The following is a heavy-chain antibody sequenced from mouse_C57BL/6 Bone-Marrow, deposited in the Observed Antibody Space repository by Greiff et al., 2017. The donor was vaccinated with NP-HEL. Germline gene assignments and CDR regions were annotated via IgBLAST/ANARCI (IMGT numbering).Heavy chain of an antibody. V-gene: IGHV8-8*01. J-gene: IGHJ3*01. CDR1: GFSLSTFGMG. D-gene: IGHD2-2*01. CDR3: ARITPFYYGYPAWFAY. CDR2: IWWDDDK. Sequence: QVTLKVSGPGILQPSQTLSLTCSFSGFSLSTFGMGVGWIRQPSGKGLEWLAHIWWDDDKYYNPALKGRLTFSKDTSKNQVFLKIANVDTADTATYYCARITPFYYGYPAWFAYWGQGTLVTVSA.